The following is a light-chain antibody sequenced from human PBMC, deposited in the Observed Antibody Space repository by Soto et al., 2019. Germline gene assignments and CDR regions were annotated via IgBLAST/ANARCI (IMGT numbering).Light chain of an antibody. J-gene: IGKJ3*01. Sequence: DIKMTQSPSSLSASVGDRVTISCQASQDISNSLNWYQQKPGKAPELLIYEAYNLETGVPSRFSGSETGTNFTLTISSLQPEDIATYYCQHYSNVPPTFGPGTHVDIK. CDR2: EAY. CDR3: QHYSNVPPT. V-gene: IGKV1-33*01. CDR1: QDISNS.